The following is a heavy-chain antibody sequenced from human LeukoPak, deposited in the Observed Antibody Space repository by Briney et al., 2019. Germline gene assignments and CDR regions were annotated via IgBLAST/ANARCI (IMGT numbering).Heavy chain of an antibody. CDR1: GYTFISHN. D-gene: IGHD5-24*01. V-gene: IGHV1-46*01. Sequence: GASVKVSCKASGYTFISHNMHWVRQAPRHGLEWMGMINPSGGSTTYAQKFQGRVTRTRDTSTSTVYMELSSLRSEDTAVYFCARDLRRHVYNRDWYFDLWGRGTLVTVFS. CDR2: INPSGGST. J-gene: IGHJ2*01. CDR3: ARDLRRHVYNRDWYFDL.